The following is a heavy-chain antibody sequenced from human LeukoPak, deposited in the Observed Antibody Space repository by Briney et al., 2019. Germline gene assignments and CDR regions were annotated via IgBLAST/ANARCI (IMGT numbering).Heavy chain of an antibody. CDR2: INHSGST. V-gene: IGHV4-34*01. CDR3: AREARYGDYEGDAFDI. Sequence: TSETLSLTCAVYGGSFSGYYWSWIRQPPGKGLEWIGEINHSGSTNYNPSLKSRVTISVDTSKNQFSLKLSPVTAADTAVYYCAREARYGDYEGDAFDIWGQGTMVTVSS. J-gene: IGHJ3*02. CDR1: GGSFSGYY. D-gene: IGHD4-17*01.